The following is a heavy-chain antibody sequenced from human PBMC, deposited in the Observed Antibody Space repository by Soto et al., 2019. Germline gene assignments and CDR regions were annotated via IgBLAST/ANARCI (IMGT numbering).Heavy chain of an antibody. CDR3: ARAPAHRRATATSFDY. J-gene: IGHJ4*02. D-gene: IGHD2-15*01. CDR2: IGAYNGNT. V-gene: IGHV1-18*04. Sequence: ASVKVSCKASGYTFTSYGISWVRQAPGQGLEWMGWIGAYNGNTNYAQKLQGRVTMTTDTSTSTAYMELRSLRSDDTAVYYCARAPAHRRATATSFDYWGQGTLVTVSS. CDR1: GYTFTSYG.